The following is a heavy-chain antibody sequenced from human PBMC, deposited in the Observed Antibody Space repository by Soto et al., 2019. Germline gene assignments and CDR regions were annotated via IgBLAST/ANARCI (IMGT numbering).Heavy chain of an antibody. V-gene: IGHV3-30-3*02. Sequence: QVQLVESGGGVVQRGESLRLSCAASGFTFSTYSMNWVRKSPGKGLEWVAVISYDGNRIYYADSVKGRFTISRDNAKNTMFLQMSGLRPEDTAIYYCARGLVVTAKGWFDLWGQGTQVTVSS. CDR3: ARGLVVTAKGWFDL. D-gene: IGHD2-21*02. J-gene: IGHJ5*02. CDR2: ISYDGNRI. CDR1: GFTFSTYS.